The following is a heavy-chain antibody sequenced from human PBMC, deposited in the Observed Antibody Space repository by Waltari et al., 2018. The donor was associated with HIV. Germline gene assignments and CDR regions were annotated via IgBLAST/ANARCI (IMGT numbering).Heavy chain of an antibody. Sequence: QLQLQESGPGLVKPSETLSLTCSVSGDSISSSYYYGGWIRQPPGKGLEWIGSIDYSGSTYDNPSLKSRVTISVDTAKNQFSLKLSSVTAADTAIYYCARHEPRNTWFDPWGQGTLVTVSS. J-gene: IGHJ5*02. CDR2: IDYSGST. CDR3: ARHEPRNTWFDP. CDR1: GDSISSSYYY. V-gene: IGHV4-39*01.